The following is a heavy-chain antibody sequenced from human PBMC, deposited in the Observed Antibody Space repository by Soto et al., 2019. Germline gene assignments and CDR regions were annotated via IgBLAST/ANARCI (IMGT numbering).Heavy chain of an antibody. D-gene: IGHD3-22*01. CDR1: GGTFSSYA. CDR2: IIPIFGTA. J-gene: IGHJ6*02. CDR3: ASTYYYDSSGHHYYYYGMDV. Sequence: GPSVKVSCKASGGTFSSYAISWVRQAPGQGLEWMGGIIPIFGTANYAQKFQGRVTITADKSTSTAYMELSSLRSEDTAVYYCASTYYYDSSGHHYYYYGMDVWGQGTTVTVSS. V-gene: IGHV1-69*06.